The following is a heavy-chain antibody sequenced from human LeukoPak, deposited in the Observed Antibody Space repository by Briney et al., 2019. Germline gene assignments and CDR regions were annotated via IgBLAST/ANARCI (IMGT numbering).Heavy chain of an antibody. CDR2: INPSGGST. CDR1: GYTFTSYY. CDR3: ARDISRDSSSSLLWWD. J-gene: IGHJ4*02. D-gene: IGHD6-6*01. Sequence: GASVKVSCKASGYTFTSYYMHWVRQAPGQGLEWMGIINPSGGSTSYAQKFQGRVTMTRDTSTSTVYMELRSLRSDDTAVYYCARDISRDSSSSLLWWDWGQGTLVTVSS. V-gene: IGHV1-46*01.